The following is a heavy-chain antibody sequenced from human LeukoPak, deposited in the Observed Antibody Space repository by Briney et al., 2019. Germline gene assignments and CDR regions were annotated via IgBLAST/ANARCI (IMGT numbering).Heavy chain of an antibody. D-gene: IGHD1-26*01. J-gene: IGHJ4*02. Sequence: SETLSLTCTVSGGSISSYYWGWIRQPPGKGLEWIGSIYYSGSTYYNPSLKSRVTISVDTSKNQFSLKLSSVTAADTAVYYCARQWRAGATYFDYWGQGTLVTVSS. CDR3: ARQWRAGATYFDY. CDR2: IYYSGST. CDR1: GGSISSYY. V-gene: IGHV4-39*01.